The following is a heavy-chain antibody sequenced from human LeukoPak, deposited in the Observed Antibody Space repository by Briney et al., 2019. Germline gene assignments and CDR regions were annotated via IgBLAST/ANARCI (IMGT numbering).Heavy chain of an antibody. CDR1: GGTFSSYA. CDR2: IIPILGIA. D-gene: IGHD2-15*01. J-gene: IGHJ4*02. CDR3: ARDLGYCSGGSCYTGGTFDY. V-gene: IGHV1-69*04. Sequence: GASVTVSCKASGGTFSSYAISWVRQAPGQGLEWMGRIIPILGIANYAQKFQGRVTITADKSTSTAYMELSSLRSEDTAVYYCARDLGYCSGGSCYTGGTFDYWGQGTLVTVSS.